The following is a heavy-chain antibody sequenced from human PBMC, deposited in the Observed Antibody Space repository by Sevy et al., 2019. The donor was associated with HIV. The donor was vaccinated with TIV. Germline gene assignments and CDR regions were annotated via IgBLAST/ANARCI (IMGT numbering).Heavy chain of an antibody. J-gene: IGHJ6*02. Sequence: GGSLRLSCAASGFTFSSYEMNWVRQAPGKGLEWVSYISSSGSTIYDADSVKGRFTISRDNAKNSLYLQMNSLRAEDTAVYYCAREGGSTYCSGGSCYVYYYYYGMDVWGQGTTVTVSS. CDR1: GFTFSSYE. V-gene: IGHV3-48*03. CDR3: AREGGSTYCSGGSCYVYYYYYGMDV. D-gene: IGHD2-15*01. CDR2: ISSSGSTI.